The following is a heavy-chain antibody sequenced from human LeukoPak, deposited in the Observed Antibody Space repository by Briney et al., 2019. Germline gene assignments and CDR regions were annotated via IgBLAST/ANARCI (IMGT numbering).Heavy chain of an antibody. CDR2: ISSSDTYT. Sequence: GGSLRLSCAASCLTFSDYYMSCIRQAPGKGLEWVSYISSSDTYTNYADSVKGRFTISRDNAKHSLYLQMNSLRGEDTAVCSSARLPYSCVSSAHYWGQGTLVTVSS. V-gene: IGHV3-11*06. CDR3: ARLPYSCVSSAHY. D-gene: IGHD6-25*01. J-gene: IGHJ4*02. CDR1: CLTFSDYY.